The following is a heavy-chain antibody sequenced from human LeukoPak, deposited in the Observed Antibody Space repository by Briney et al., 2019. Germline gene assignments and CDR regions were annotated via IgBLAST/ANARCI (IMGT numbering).Heavy chain of an antibody. D-gene: IGHD5-12*01. CDR1: GYSISSGYY. Sequence: SETLSLTCTVSGYSISSGYYWGWIRQPPGKGLEWIGSIYHSGSTYYNPSLKSRVTISVDTSKNQFSLKLSSVTAADTAVYYCARGGKQWLRLYYFDYWGQGTLVTVSS. CDR3: ARGGKQWLRLYYFDY. V-gene: IGHV4-38-2*02. CDR2: IYHSGST. J-gene: IGHJ4*02.